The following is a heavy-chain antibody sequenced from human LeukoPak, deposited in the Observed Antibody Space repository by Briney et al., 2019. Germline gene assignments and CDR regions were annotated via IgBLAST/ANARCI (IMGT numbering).Heavy chain of an antibody. D-gene: IGHD5-12*01. CDR3: AKWGGYGDY. J-gene: IGHJ4*01. V-gene: IGHV3-23*01. CDR1: GLTFSSYS. CDR2: ITGSGGTT. Sequence: SGESLRLSCAASGLTFSSYSLTWVRQAPGKGLEWVSGITGSGGTTFYADSVKGRFTISRDNSKNTLYLQMNSLSAEDTAVYYCAKWGGYGDYWGQGTLVTVSS.